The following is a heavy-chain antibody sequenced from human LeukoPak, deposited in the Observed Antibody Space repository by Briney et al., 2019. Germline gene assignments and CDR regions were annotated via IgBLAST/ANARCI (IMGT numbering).Heavy chain of an antibody. CDR3: ARDLSYYEILTGSDAFDI. D-gene: IGHD3-9*01. V-gene: IGHV3-74*01. CDR2: INSDGSST. CDR1: GFTFSSYW. Sequence: GGSLRLSCAASGFTFSSYWMHWVRQAPGKGLVWVSRINSDGSSTSYADSVKGRFTISRDNAKNTLYLQMNSLRAEDTAVYYCARDLSYYEILTGSDAFDIWGQGTMVTVSS. J-gene: IGHJ3*02.